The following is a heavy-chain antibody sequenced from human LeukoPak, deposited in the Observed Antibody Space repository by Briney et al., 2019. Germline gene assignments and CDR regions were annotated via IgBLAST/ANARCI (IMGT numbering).Heavy chain of an antibody. CDR2: IKQGGSET. CDR1: GFPFSSYS. Sequence: GGSLRLSWVASGFPFSSYSMSWVRRAPGKGLRWVAHIKQGGSETSYVDSVKGRFTVSRDSAKNSVYLQMNNLRAEDTAVYYCARWRWAQSEFIYWGQGSLVTVSS. J-gene: IGHJ4*02. CDR3: ARWRWAQSEFIY. V-gene: IGHV3-7*01. D-gene: IGHD5-24*01.